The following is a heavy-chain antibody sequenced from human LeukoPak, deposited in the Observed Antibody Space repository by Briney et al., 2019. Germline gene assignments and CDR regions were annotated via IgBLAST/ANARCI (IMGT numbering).Heavy chain of an antibody. CDR1: GGSISSSSYY. V-gene: IGHV4-39*07. J-gene: IGHJ4*02. D-gene: IGHD6-13*01. Sequence: PSETLSLTCTVSGGSISSSSYYWGWIRQPPGKGLEWLGSIHYSGNIYYNPSLKSRVTISVDTSKNQFSLKLSSVTAADTALYYCATEQSNSWNYWGQGTLVTVSS. CDR2: IHYSGNI. CDR3: ATEQSNSWNY.